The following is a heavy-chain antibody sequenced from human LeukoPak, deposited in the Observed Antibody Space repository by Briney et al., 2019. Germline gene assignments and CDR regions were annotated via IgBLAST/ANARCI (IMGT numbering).Heavy chain of an antibody. CDR2: TWTDGGT. J-gene: IGHJ5*02. V-gene: IGHV3-53*01. D-gene: IGHD6-13*01. CDR1: GFTVSNYY. Sequence: GGSLRLSCAASGFTVSNYYMSWVRQAPGKGLEWVSVTWTDGGTYYADSVRGRFTISRDDSKNTLFLQMDSLRAEDTAVYYCARDRAAADPWGQGTLVTVSS. CDR3: ARDRAAADP.